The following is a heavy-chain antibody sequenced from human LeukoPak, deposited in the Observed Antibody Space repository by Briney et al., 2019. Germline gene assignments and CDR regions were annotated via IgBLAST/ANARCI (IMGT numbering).Heavy chain of an antibody. CDR1: SYTFTNYD. J-gene: IGHJ4*02. D-gene: IGHD5-24*01. CDR3: ARNLGSRDGYNPPNLFDN. V-gene: IGHV1-18*01. CDR2: ISAYNGNT. Sequence: ASVKVSCKASSYTFTNYDINWVRQAPGQGLEWMGWISAYNGNTRYAQKFQGRVTITADDSTSTAYMELSSLRSEDTAVYYCARNLGSRDGYNPPNLFDNWGQGTLVTVSS.